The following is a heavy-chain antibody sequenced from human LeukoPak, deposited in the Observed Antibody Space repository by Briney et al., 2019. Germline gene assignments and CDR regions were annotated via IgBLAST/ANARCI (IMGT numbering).Heavy chain of an antibody. CDR2: INSDGSST. J-gene: IGHJ4*02. Sequence: GGSLRLSCTASGFTFSNTWMAWVRPAPGRGLVWVSRINSDGSSTTYADSVKGRFTISRDNAENTLYLQMNSLRAEDTAVYFCARDGSGWSVDYWGQGILVTVSS. V-gene: IGHV3-74*01. CDR3: ARDGSGWSVDY. CDR1: GFTFSNTW. D-gene: IGHD6-19*01.